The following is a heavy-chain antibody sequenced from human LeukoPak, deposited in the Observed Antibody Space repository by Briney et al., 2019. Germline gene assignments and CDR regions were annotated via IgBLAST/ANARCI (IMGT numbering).Heavy chain of an antibody. CDR2: ISYDGSYK. Sequence: GGSLRLSCAASGFTFSSYAMHWVRQAPGKGLEWVASISYDGSYKYYTDPAKGRFTVSRDNSKNTVYLQMNSLRAEDTAVHYCARDTCSGGSCYNYHGMDVWGQGTTVTVSS. J-gene: IGHJ6*02. V-gene: IGHV3-30-3*01. D-gene: IGHD2-15*01. CDR1: GFTFSSYA. CDR3: ARDTCSGGSCYNYHGMDV.